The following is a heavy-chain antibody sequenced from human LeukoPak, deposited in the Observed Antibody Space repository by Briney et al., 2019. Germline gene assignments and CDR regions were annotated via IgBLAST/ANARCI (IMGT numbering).Heavy chain of an antibody. CDR3: ARDVSLLLGRGFYY. J-gene: IGHJ4*02. CDR2: IIPIFGTA. Sequence: SVKVSCKASGGTFSSYAISWERQAPGQGLEWMGGIIPIFGTANYAQKFQGRVTITADESTSTAYMELSSLRSEDTAVYYCARDVSLLLGRGFYYWGQGTLVTVSS. D-gene: IGHD2-15*01. V-gene: IGHV1-69*01. CDR1: GGTFSSYA.